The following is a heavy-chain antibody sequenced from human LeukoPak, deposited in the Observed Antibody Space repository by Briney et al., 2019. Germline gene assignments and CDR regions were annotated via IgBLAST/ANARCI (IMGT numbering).Heavy chain of an antibody. CDR3: ARDLPPYSGSYYDA. J-gene: IGHJ5*02. V-gene: IGHV1-69*01. D-gene: IGHD1-26*01. CDR2: IIPIFGTA. Sequence: ASVKVSCKASGGTFSSYAISWVRQAPGQGLEWMGGIIPIFGTANYAQKFQGRVTITADESTSTAYMELSSLRSEDTAVYYCARDLPPYSGSYYDAWGQGTLVTVSS. CDR1: GGTFSSYA.